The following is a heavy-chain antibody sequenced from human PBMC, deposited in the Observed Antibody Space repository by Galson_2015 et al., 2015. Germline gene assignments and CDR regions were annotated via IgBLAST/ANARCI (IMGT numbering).Heavy chain of an antibody. J-gene: IGHJ4*02. Sequence: SLRLSCVASGFTFSGYGVSWVRQTPGKGLEWVSTISGSGGSRHYADSVKGRFTISRDNSKNTLYLQMSSLRAEDTAVYYCAKGFDFWSGLYYFDYWGQGTLVTVSS. CDR2: ISGSGGSR. CDR1: GFTFSGYG. V-gene: IGHV3-23*01. D-gene: IGHD3-3*01. CDR3: AKGFDFWSGLYYFDY.